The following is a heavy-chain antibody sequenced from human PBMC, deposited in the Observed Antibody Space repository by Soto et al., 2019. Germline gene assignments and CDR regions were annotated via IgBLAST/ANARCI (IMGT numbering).Heavy chain of an antibody. CDR3: VLGAYISSWDRLDP. D-gene: IGHD3-3*02. CDR2: MSHDGVTK. V-gene: IGHV3-30-3*01. J-gene: IGHJ5*02. CDR1: GSSFPKYP. Sequence: GESLKISCAASGSSFPKYPMHWVRQTPDKGLEWVAVMSHDGVTKNSADSVKGRFSISRDNSRNTLYLEMKRLRTEDTARYYCVLGAYISSWDRLDPWGQGTLVTVSS.